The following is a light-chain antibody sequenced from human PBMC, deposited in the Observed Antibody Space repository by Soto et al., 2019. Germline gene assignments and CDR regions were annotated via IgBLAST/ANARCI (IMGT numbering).Light chain of an antibody. CDR2: LNSDGSH. V-gene: IGLV4-69*01. CDR3: QAWGTGIRV. CDR1: SGHSSYS. Sequence: QLVLTQSPSASVSLGASVKLTCTLSSGHSSYSIAWHQQQPEKGPRYLMNLNSDGSHSKGDGIPDRFSGSSSGAERYLTISSLQSEDEADYYCQAWGTGIRVFGGGTKVTVL. J-gene: IGLJ2*01.